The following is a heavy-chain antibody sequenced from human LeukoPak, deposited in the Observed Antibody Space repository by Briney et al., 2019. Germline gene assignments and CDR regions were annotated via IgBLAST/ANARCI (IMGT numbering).Heavy chain of an antibody. V-gene: IGHV1-2*02. CDR1: GYTFTGYY. J-gene: IGHJ4*02. Sequence: GASVKVSCKASGYTFTGYYMHWVRQAPGQGLEWMGWINPNSGGTNYAQKFQGRVTMTRDTSISTAYMELSRLRSDDTAVYYCARGRYRTTEPRVCYFDYWGQGALVTVSS. CDR3: ARGRYRTTEPRVCYFDY. CDR2: INPNSGGT. D-gene: IGHD1-1*01.